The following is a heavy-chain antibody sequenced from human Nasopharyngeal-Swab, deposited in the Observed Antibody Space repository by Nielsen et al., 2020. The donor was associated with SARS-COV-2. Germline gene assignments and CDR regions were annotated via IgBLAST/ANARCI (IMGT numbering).Heavy chain of an antibody. V-gene: IGHV3-7*01. CDR2: IKQDGSEK. Sequence: GRSLRISCAASGFKFSSYWMSWVRQAPGKGLEGVANIKQDGSEKYYVDSVKGRFTISRDNAKNSLYLQMNSLRAEDTAVYYCARDSFSRVGAAGSSHYYYYGMDVWGQGTTVTVSS. D-gene: IGHD6-13*01. CDR3: ARDSFSRVGAAGSSHYYYYGMDV. CDR1: GFKFSSYW. J-gene: IGHJ6*02.